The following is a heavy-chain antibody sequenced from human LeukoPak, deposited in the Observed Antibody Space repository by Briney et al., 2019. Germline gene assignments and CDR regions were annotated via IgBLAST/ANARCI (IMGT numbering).Heavy chain of an antibody. Sequence: GGSLRLSCAASGFTFSSYWMHWVRQAPGKGLVWVSRINSDGSSTSYADSVKGRFTISRDNAKNSLYLQMNSLRDGDTAVYYCARASFQRWLQLGGDWGQGALVTVSS. V-gene: IGHV3-74*01. D-gene: IGHD5-24*01. CDR2: INSDGSST. CDR3: ARASFQRWLQLGGD. J-gene: IGHJ4*02. CDR1: GFTFSSYW.